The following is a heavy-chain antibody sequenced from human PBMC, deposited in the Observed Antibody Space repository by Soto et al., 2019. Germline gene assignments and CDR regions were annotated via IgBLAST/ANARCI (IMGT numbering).Heavy chain of an antibody. CDR1: GGSISSGGYY. J-gene: IGHJ4*02. D-gene: IGHD2-15*01. CDR2: IYYSGST. Sequence: QVQLQESGPGLVKPSQTLSLTCTVSGGSISSGGYYWSWIRQHPGKGLEWIGYIYYSGSTYYNPSLTSRVTISVDTSKNQSSRKLSSVTAAYTAVYYCARVYCSGGSCYEFDYWAQGTLVTVSS. CDR3: ARVYCSGGSCYEFDY. V-gene: IGHV4-31*03.